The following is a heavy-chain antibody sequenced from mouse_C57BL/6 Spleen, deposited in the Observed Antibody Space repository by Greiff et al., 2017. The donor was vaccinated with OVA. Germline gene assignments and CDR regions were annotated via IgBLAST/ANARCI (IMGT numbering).Heavy chain of an antibody. CDR1: GYSITSGYY. Sequence: DVQLQESGPGLVKPSQSLSLTCSVTGYSITSGYYWNWIRQFPGNKLEWMGYISYDGSNNYNPSLKNRISITRDTSKNQFFLKLNSVTTEDTATYYCARRGYDEVFDYWGQGTTLTVSS. CDR3: ARRGYDEVFDY. CDR2: ISYDGSN. D-gene: IGHD2-2*01. J-gene: IGHJ2*01. V-gene: IGHV3-6*01.